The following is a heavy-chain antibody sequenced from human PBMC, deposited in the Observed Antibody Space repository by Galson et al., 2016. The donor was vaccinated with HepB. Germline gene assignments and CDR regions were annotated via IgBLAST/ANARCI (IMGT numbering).Heavy chain of an antibody. D-gene: IGHD3-10*01. Sequence: PALVKPTQTLTLTCTFSGFSLTTRGVCVSWIRQPPGKALEWLALIDWGDVKYYNTSLRTRLTISKDTSKDQVVLRMADMDPVDTATYYCARASWFVTYYFDYWGQGTLVTVSS. V-gene: IGHV2-70*01. CDR3: ARASWFVTYYFDY. CDR1: GFSLTTRGVC. CDR2: IDWGDVK. J-gene: IGHJ4*02.